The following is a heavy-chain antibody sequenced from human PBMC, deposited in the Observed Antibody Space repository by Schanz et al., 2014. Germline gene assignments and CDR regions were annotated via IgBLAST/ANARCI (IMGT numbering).Heavy chain of an antibody. CDR3: ARDGYSVVVISPTESFDI. CDR2: INSDGTKR. V-gene: IGHV3-33*08. D-gene: IGHD2-21*01. Sequence: AHLVESGGGLVKPGGSLTLSCAASGFTLSSYGMHWVRQAPGKGLEWVAFINSDGTKRFYADSVKSRFTISRDNSRNTLYLQMNSLRAEDTAVYYCARDGYSVVVISPTESFDIWGQGTMVTVSP. J-gene: IGHJ3*02. CDR1: GFTLSSYG.